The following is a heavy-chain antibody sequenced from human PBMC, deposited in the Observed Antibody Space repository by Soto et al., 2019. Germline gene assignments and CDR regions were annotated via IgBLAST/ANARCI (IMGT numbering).Heavy chain of an antibody. J-gene: IGHJ4*02. CDR2: IKQDGSEK. CDR3: ARVVCSSTSCPRVDFDY. V-gene: IGHV3-7*01. D-gene: IGHD2-2*01. CDR1: GFTFSSYW. Sequence: GGSLRLSCAASGFTFSSYWMSWVRQAPGKGLEWVANIKQDGSEKYYVDSVKGRSTISRDNAKNSLYLQMNSLRAEDTAVYYCARVVCSSTSCPRVDFDYWGQGTLVTVSS.